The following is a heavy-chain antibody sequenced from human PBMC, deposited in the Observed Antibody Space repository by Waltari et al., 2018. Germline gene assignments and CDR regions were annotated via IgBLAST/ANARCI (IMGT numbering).Heavy chain of an antibody. CDR2: ISYDGRNK. CDR1: GFTFNRFS. D-gene: IGHD3-10*01. V-gene: IGHV3-30*04. Sequence: QVQLVESGGGVGPPGRSLVLSCAASGFTFNRFSMHWVRQAPGKGREWVAVISYDGRNKYYAASVKGRFTISRDNSKNTLYLQMNSLRAEDTAVYYCAREGGRYYDVFDIWGQGTMVTVSS. CDR3: AREGGRYYDVFDI. J-gene: IGHJ3*02.